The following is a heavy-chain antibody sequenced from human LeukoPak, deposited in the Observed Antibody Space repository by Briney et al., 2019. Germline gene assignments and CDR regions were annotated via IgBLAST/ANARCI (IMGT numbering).Heavy chain of an antibody. CDR3: ARASTTVWAFDI. V-gene: IGHV4-4*02. CDR1: GGSISSSNW. CDR2: IYHRGST. D-gene: IGHD4-17*01. Sequence: SETLSLTCAVSGGSISSSNWWSWVRQPPGKGLEWIGEIYHRGSTNYNPSLRSRVTISVDKSKNQFSLKLSSVTAADTAVYYCARASTTVWAFDIWGQGTVVTVSS. J-gene: IGHJ3*02.